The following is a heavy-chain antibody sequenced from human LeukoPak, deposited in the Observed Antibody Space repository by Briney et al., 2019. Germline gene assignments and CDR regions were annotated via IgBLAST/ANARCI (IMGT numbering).Heavy chain of an antibody. J-gene: IGHJ6*02. Sequence: ASVKVSCKASGYTFTSYDINWVRQATGQGLEWMGWMNPNSGNTGYAQKFQGRVTMTRNTSISTAYMELSSLRSEDTAVYYCARGRLLWFGDGSSKSQGYYYYGMDVWGQGTTVTVSS. CDR3: ARGRLLWFGDGSSKSQGYYYYGMDV. V-gene: IGHV1-8*01. D-gene: IGHD3-10*01. CDR2: MNPNSGNT. CDR1: GYTFTSYD.